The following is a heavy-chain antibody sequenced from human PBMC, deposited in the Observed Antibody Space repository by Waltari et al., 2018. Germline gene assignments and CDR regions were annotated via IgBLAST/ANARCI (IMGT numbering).Heavy chain of an antibody. D-gene: IGHD6-13*01. CDR2: ISGSGGGT. CDR1: GFTIGSYA. J-gene: IGHJ3*02. V-gene: IGHV3-23*01. CDR3: AKDRRYISSWSTVFDI. Sequence: EVQLLESGGGLVQPGGSLRLSCAASGFTIGSYAMNGVRQAPGKGLEWVSVISGSGGGTYDADSVKGRFTISRDNSKNTLYLQMNSLRAGDTAVYYCAKDRRYISSWSTVFDIWGQGTMVTVSS.